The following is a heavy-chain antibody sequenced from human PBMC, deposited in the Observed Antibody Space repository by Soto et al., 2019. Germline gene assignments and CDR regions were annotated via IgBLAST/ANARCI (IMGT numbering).Heavy chain of an antibody. Sequence: NPSETLSLTCTVSGGSFSDYYWNWFRQPAGKGLEWIGRISTSGITNYNPSLRSRVSMSLDTSKNQFSLEVTSVTAADTAMYYCARDLTDGDYIFDYWGQGTLVTVSS. V-gene: IGHV4-4*07. D-gene: IGHD4-17*01. J-gene: IGHJ4*02. CDR3: ARDLTDGDYIFDY. CDR1: GGSFSDYY. CDR2: ISTSGIT.